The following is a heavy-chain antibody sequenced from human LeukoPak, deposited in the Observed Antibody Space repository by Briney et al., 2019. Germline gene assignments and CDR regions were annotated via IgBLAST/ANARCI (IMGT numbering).Heavy chain of an antibody. CDR3: ARLYSSGWYGDY. CDR1: GYSFTSNY. Sequence: SVKVSCKASGYSFTSNYIHWVRQAPGQGLEWMGGIIPIFGTANYAQKFQGRVTITADESTSTAYMELSSLRSEDTAVYYCARLYSSGWYGDYWGQGTLVTVSS. D-gene: IGHD6-19*01. V-gene: IGHV1-69*13. J-gene: IGHJ4*02. CDR2: IIPIFGTA.